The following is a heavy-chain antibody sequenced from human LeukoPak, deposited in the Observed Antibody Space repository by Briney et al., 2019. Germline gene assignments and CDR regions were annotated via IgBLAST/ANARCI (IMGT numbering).Heavy chain of an antibody. CDR3: ARNDYGDSGGIDY. CDR2: IWYDGSNK. V-gene: IGHV3-33*01. J-gene: IGHJ4*02. CDR1: GFTFSSYG. Sequence: GGSLRLSCATSGFTFSSYGMHWVRQAPGKGLEWVAVIWYDGSNKYYADSVRGRFTISRDNSKNTLYLQVNSLRADDTAVYYCARNDYGDSGGIDYWGQGTLVTVSS. D-gene: IGHD4-17*01.